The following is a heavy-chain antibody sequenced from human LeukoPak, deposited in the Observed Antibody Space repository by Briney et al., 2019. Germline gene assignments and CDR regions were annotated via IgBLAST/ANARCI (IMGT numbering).Heavy chain of an antibody. CDR1: GFTFNTYA. CDR3: ARDSSQTGGAVAATEGSYFDY. CDR2: ISYDGSNK. D-gene: IGHD6-19*01. Sequence: PGRSLRLSCAASGFTFNTYAMHWVRQAPGKGLEWVAVISYDGSNKYYADSMKGRFTISRDNSKNTLYLQMNSLRAEDTAVYYCARDSSQTGGAVAATEGSYFDYWGQGTLVTVSS. J-gene: IGHJ4*02. V-gene: IGHV3-30-3*01.